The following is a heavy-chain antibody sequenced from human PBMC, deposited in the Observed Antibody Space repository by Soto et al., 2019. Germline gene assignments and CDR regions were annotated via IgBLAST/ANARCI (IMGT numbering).Heavy chain of an antibody. CDR2: MNTNSGNT. Sequence: ASVKVSCKASGYTFTSYDINWVRQATGQGLEWMGWMNTNSGNTGYAQKFQGRVTMTRNTSISTSYIELSSLRSEDTAVYYSVSWGDILIGYSFDYCGQGTLVTVSS. D-gene: IGHD3-9*01. CDR3: VSWGDILIGYSFDY. CDR1: GYTFTSYD. V-gene: IGHV1-8*01. J-gene: IGHJ4*02.